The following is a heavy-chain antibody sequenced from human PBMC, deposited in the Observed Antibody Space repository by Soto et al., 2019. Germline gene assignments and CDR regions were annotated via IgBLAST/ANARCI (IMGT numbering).Heavy chain of an antibody. J-gene: IGHJ4*02. CDR1: VGTFSSYT. CDR3: ARDPVGATAFDY. Sequence: QVQLVQSGAEVKKPGSSVKVSCKASVGTFSSYTISWVRQAPGQGLEWMGRIIPILGIANYAQKFQVRVTLTADKSTSTAYMELSSLRSEDTAVYYCARDPVGATAFDYWGQGTLVTVSS. CDR2: IIPILGIA. V-gene: IGHV1-69*08. D-gene: IGHD1-26*01.